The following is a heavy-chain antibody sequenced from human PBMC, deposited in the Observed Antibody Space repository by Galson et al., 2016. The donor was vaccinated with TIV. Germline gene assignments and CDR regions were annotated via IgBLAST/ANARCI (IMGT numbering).Heavy chain of an antibody. J-gene: IGHJ4*02. CDR2: ISYDGSDQ. D-gene: IGHD4-17*01. V-gene: IGHV3-30*18. CDR3: AKDPRLYGDYFLHYLDY. Sequence: SLRLSCAASGFTFSDYGMHWVRQAPGKGLEWVAVISYDGSDQYYAGSVKGRFTISRDNSRNTLYLQMNSLRSDATAMYYCAKDPRLYGDYFLHYLDYWGQGTLVTVSS. CDR1: GFTFSDYG.